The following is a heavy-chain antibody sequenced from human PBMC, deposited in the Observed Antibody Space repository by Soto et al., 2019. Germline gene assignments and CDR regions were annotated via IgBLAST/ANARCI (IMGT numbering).Heavy chain of an antibody. CDR3: AKPADYFDYCIDY. J-gene: IGHJ4*02. CDR2: ISYDGGNK. D-gene: IGHD3-22*01. V-gene: IGHV3-30*18. Sequence: GGSLRLSCAASGFTFSSYGMHWARQAPGKGLGWVAVISYDGGNKYYADSVKGRFTISRDNSKNTLYLQMNSLRAEDTAVYYCAKPADYFDYCIDYWRQRTLVTV. CDR1: GFTFSSYG.